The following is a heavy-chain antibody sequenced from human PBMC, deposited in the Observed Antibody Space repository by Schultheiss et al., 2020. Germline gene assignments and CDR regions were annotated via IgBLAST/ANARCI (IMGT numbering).Heavy chain of an antibody. Sequence: SLKISCAASGFIFDDYGMHWVRQAPGKGLEWVSGISWNSGSIGYGDSVKGRFTISRDNSKNTLYLQMNSLRAEDTAVYYCAKDTAVSEPWGGMDVWGQGTTVTVSS. V-gene: IGHV3-9*01. CDR1: GFIFDDYG. J-gene: IGHJ6*02. D-gene: IGHD5/OR15-5a*01. CDR2: ISWNSGSI. CDR3: AKDTAVSEPWGGMDV.